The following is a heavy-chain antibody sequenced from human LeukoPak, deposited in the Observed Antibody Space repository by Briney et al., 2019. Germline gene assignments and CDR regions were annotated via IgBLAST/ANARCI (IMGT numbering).Heavy chain of an antibody. D-gene: IGHD3-22*01. CDR3: ARENGYYDSSGYYSLDANYFDY. J-gene: IGHJ4*02. CDR1: GGSVSSGSYF. CDR2: IYYSGST. V-gene: IGHV4-61*01. Sequence: KSSETLSLTCTVSGGSVSSGSYFWSWIRQPPGKGLEWIGYIYYSGSTNYNPSLKSRVTISKDTSKNQFSLRLSSVTAADTAVYYCARENGYYDSSGYYSLDANYFDYWGQGTLVTVSS.